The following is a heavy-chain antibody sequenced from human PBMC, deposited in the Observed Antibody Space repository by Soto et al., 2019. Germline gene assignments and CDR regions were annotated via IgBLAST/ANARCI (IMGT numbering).Heavy chain of an antibody. D-gene: IGHD4-4*01. V-gene: IGHV5-51*01. CDR3: ERHDGHYNNYVGFDY. CDR2: IYPGDSDT. CDR1: GSRFTTYW. Sequence: LGESLKISCKGSGSRFTTYWIGWVRQMPGKGLEWMGFIYPGDSDTRYSPSFQGQVTISADRSISTAYLQWSSLKASDTTMYYCERHDGHYNNYVGFDYWGQGPLVTVSS. J-gene: IGHJ4*02.